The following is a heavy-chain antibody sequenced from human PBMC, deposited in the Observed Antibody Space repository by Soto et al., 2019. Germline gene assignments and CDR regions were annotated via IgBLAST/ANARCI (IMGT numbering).Heavy chain of an antibody. CDR2: TYTSVST. V-gene: IGHV4-31*03. J-gene: IGHJ5*02. CDR1: GGSISRGGYY. Sequence: QVQLQESGPGLVKPSQTLSLTCTVSGGSISRGGYYWSWIRQNPGKGLEWIGYTYTSVSTYYNPSLKSRVTISVDTSKNQFSLKLTSVTAADPDVYYCARAPAPWGQGTLVTVSS. CDR3: ARAPAP.